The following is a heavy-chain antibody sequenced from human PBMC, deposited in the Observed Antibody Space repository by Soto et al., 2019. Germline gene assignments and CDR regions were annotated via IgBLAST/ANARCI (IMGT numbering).Heavy chain of an antibody. Sequence: GGSLRLSCAASGFTFSSYAMSWVRQAPGKGLEWVSAISGSGGSTYYADSVKGRFTISRDNSKNTLYLQMNSLRAEDTAVYYCAKDRARAAAKTFPSDFDYWGQGTLVTSPQ. CDR2: ISGSGGST. CDR1: GFTFSSYA. CDR3: AKDRARAAAKTFPSDFDY. V-gene: IGHV3-23*01. J-gene: IGHJ4*02. D-gene: IGHD6-13*01.